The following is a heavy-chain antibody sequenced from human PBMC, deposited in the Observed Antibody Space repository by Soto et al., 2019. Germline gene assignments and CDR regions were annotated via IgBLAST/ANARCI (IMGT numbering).Heavy chain of an antibody. CDR2: INSDGSSI. V-gene: IGHV3-74*01. Sequence: EVQLVESGEDLVQPGGFLRLSCATSGFTFSRYWMHWVRQVPGKGLVWVSRINSDGSSISYSDSVKGRFTISRDNAKNTLYLQMNSRRVEDTAVYYCARLPVDTITSLDYWGQGTLVTVSS. D-gene: IGHD3-3*01. CDR3: ARLPVDTITSLDY. J-gene: IGHJ4*02. CDR1: GFTFSRYW.